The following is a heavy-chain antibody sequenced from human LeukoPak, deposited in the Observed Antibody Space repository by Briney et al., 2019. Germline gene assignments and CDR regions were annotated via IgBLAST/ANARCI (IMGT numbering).Heavy chain of an antibody. Sequence: PGGSLRLSCAASGFTVSSNYMSWVRQAPGKGLEWVSVIYSGGSTYYADSVKDRFTISRDNSKNTLYLQMNSLRAEDTAVYYCARDTRGYYDSSGYYYPMAYWGQGTLVTVSS. CDR3: ARDTRGYYDSSGYYYPMAY. CDR1: GFTVSSNY. V-gene: IGHV3-66*01. D-gene: IGHD3-22*01. CDR2: IYSGGST. J-gene: IGHJ4*02.